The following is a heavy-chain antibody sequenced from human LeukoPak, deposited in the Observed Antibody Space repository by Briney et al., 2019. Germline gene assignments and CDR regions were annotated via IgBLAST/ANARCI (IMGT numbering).Heavy chain of an antibody. CDR2: IYHSGST. D-gene: IGHD3/OR15-3a*01. Sequence: PSETLSLTCTVSGYSISSGYYWGWIRQPPGKGLEWIGSIYHSGSTYYNPSLKSRVTISVDTSKNQFSLKLSSVTAADTAVYYCAREERVDWLPFLSGFDYWGQGALVTVSS. CDR1: GYSISSGYY. J-gene: IGHJ4*02. V-gene: IGHV4-38-2*02. CDR3: AREERVDWLPFLSGFDY.